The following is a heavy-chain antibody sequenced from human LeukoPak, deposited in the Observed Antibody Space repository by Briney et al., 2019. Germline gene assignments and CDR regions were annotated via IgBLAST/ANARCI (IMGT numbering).Heavy chain of an antibody. CDR1: GYTFTDYY. D-gene: IGHD5-24*01. Sequence: GASVKVSCKASGYTFTDYYIQWVRQAPGQGLEWWGWFNLKKGVTNYSQKFQGRVTMTRDTSISTGYMELSRLRPDETAIYYCARDKVGDGYNKFDYWGQGTLVTVSS. J-gene: IGHJ4*02. CDR2: FNLKKGVT. CDR3: ARDKVGDGYNKFDY. V-gene: IGHV1-2*02.